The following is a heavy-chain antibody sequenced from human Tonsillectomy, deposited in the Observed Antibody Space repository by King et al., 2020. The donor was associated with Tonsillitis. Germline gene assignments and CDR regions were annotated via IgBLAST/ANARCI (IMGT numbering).Heavy chain of an antibody. CDR1: GGSISSTSFY. D-gene: IGHD2/OR15-2a*01. J-gene: IGHJ5*02. CDR2: ILYSGST. CDR3: ARHRLLNWFDR. V-gene: IGHV4-39*01. Sequence: QLQESGPGLVKPSETLSLTCTVSGGSISSTSFYWGWIRQPPGKGLEWIWSILYSGSTYYDPSLKSRVTISVDTSKNQFSLKLSSVTAADTAVYYCARHRLLNWFDRWGKGTLVTVSS.